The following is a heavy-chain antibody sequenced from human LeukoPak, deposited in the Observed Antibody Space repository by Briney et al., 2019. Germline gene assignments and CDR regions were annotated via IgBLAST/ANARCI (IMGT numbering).Heavy chain of an antibody. Sequence: GGSLRLSCAASGFTFSSYGMHWVRQAPGKGLEWVAVIWYDGSNKYYADSVKGRFTISRDNSKHTLYLQMNSLRAEDTAVYYCARQWRGRLGAVAFDIWGQGTMVTVSS. CDR2: IWYDGSNK. CDR3: ARQWRGRLGAVAFDI. V-gene: IGHV3-33*01. J-gene: IGHJ3*02. D-gene: IGHD6-19*01. CDR1: GFTFSSYG.